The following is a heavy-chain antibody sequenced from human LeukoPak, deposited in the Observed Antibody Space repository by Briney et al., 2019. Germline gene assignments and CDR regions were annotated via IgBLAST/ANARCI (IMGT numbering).Heavy chain of an antibody. CDR2: ISGSGGYA. V-gene: IGHV3-23*01. CDR3: ARVNQLLYDY. D-gene: IGHD2-2*02. J-gene: IGHJ4*02. CDR1: GFTFSNYA. Sequence: GSLRLSCAASGFTFSNYAMSWVRQAPGKGLEWVSAISGSGGYAYYADSVKGRFTISRDNSKNTLYLQMNSLRAEDTAVYYCARVNQLLYDYWGQGTLVTVSS.